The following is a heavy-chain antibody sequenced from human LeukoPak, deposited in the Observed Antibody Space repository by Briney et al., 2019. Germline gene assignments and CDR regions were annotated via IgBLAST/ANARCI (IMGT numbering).Heavy chain of an antibody. D-gene: IGHD2-21*01. V-gene: IGHV1-18*01. Sequence: ASVKVSCKASGYTFTIYGISWVRQAPGQGLEWMGWISPYNGNTNYAQKFQGRVTMTTDTSTGTAYMDLRSLRSDDTAVYYCARDGERLEGYYGMDVWGQGTTVTVSS. CDR2: ISPYNGNT. CDR3: ARDGERLEGYYGMDV. CDR1: GYTFTIYG. J-gene: IGHJ6*02.